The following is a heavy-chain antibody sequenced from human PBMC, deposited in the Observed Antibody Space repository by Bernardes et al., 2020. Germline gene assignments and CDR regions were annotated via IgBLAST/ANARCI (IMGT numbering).Heavy chain of an antibody. J-gene: IGHJ4*02. CDR1: GFTFSSFS. D-gene: IGHD1-1*01. Sequence: WGSLRLSCAASGFTFSSFSMSWVRQAPGKGLEWVAGIGSGGGSADYAESVRGRFTISRDNSNNRMYLQMNSLRADDTAIYYCAKPNWHGERRAGFHYWRQGTLVTVSS. CDR2: IGSGGGSA. V-gene: IGHV3-23*01. CDR3: AKPNWHGERRAGFHY.